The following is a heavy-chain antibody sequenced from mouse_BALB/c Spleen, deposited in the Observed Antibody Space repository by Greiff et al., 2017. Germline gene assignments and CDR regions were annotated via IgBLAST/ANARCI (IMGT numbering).Heavy chain of an antibody. D-gene: IGHD1-1*01. CDR3: ARDNGSRHWYFDV. CDR1: GYSITSGYY. V-gene: IGHV3-6*02. CDR2: ISYDGSN. J-gene: IGHJ1*01. Sequence: ESGPGLVKPSQSLSLTCSVTGYSITSGYYWNWIRQFPGNKLEWMGYISYDGSNNYNPSLKNRISITRDTSKNQFFLKLNSVTTEDTATYYCARDNGSRHWYFDVWGAGTTVTVSS.